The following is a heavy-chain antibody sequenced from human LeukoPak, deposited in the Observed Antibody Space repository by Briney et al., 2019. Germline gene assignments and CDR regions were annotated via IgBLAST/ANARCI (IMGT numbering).Heavy chain of an antibody. J-gene: IGHJ4*02. CDR3: ARHAGYGDLRGYFDY. D-gene: IGHD4-17*01. V-gene: IGHV5-51*01. CDR2: IYPGDSDT. Sequence: GASLKISCKCSGYSFTSYWIGWVRQMPGEGLEWVGIIYPGDSDTRYSPSFQGQVTISADKSISTAYLQWSSLKASDTAMYYCARHAGYGDLRGYFDYWGQGTLVTVSS. CDR1: GYSFTSYW.